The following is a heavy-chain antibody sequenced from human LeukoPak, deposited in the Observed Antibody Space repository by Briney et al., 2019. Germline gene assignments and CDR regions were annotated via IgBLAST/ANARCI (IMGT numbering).Heavy chain of an antibody. CDR1: GGSITIGTW. CDR2: VYYSGSP. J-gene: IGHJ3*01. V-gene: IGHV4-4*02. Sequence: SETLSLTCAGSGGSITIGTWWTWVRQPPGQGLEWIGEVYYSGSPNYNSSLKSRVTISLDKTNNQFLLNLTSVPAADTAVYYCARGPRKWGQGTMVTVSS. CDR3: ARGPRK.